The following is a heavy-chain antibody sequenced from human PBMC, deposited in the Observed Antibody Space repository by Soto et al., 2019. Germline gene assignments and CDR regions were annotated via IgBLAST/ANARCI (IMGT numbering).Heavy chain of an antibody. D-gene: IGHD1-26*01. CDR1: GYTFINYG. CDR2: ISAYNGDT. J-gene: IGHJ4*02. V-gene: IGHV1-18*04. CDR3: AREAGSGSYSPENY. Sequence: QVQLVQSGAEVKKPGSSVKVSCKTSGYTFINYGFSWVRQAPGQGLEWMGWISAYNGDTEYAQKFQGRVTLTRDTSTSTVYMEMRSLKFDDSAMYYCAREAGSGSYSPENYWGQGTLVTVS.